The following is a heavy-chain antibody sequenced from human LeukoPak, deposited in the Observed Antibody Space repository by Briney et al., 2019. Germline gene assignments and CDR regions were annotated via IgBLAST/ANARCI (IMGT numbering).Heavy chain of an antibody. V-gene: IGHV4-38-2*01. J-gene: IGHJ6*03. CDR2: IFHSGIA. D-gene: IGHD3-16*01. CDR1: NYPITSDYY. Sequence: PSETLSLTCAVSNYPITSDYYWVWIRQPPGQGLEWIGQIFHSGIAHYNPSLKSRVTMSVDTSRSQFSVNLNSVTAGDTAVYFCGRAGFGTAYNRFYYYMDVWGKGTTVTVSS. CDR3: GRAGFGTAYNRFYYYMDV.